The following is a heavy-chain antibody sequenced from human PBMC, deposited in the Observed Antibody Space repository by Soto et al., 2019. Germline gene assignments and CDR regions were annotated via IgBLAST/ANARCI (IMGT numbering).Heavy chain of an antibody. V-gene: IGHV3-74*01. CDR2: INTDGGIT. D-gene: IGHD2-2*01. CDR1: GFTFSSHW. Sequence: EVQLVESGGDLVQPGGSLRLSCAASGFTFSSHWMHWVRRVPGKGRVWVSHINTDGGITGYADSVKGRFTISRDNAKNTLYLQMNGLRVEDTSVYYWTREAGYCSRTSCYRRAFDSWGQGTMVTVSS. CDR3: TREAGYCSRTSCYRRAFDS. J-gene: IGHJ3*02.